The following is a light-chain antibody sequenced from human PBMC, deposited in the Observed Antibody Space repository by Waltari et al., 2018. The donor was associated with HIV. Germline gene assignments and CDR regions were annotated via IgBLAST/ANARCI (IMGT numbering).Light chain of an antibody. CDR3: QQYGSSPRT. CDR1: QSVNSNF. V-gene: IGKV3-20*01. J-gene: IGKJ1*01. Sequence: EIVLTQSPDTLSLSPGERATLSCRASQSVNSNFLAWYQQKPGQAPRLLIYSASSRATHIPDRFSGSGSGADFTLTIARLETEDFVVYYCQQYGSSPRTFGQGTKVELK. CDR2: SAS.